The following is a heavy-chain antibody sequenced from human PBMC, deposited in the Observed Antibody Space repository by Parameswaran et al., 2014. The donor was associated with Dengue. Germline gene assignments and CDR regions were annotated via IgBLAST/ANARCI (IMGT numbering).Heavy chain of an antibody. Sequence: RWIRQPPGKGLEWVSYISSSGSTIYYADSVKGRFTISRDNAKNSLYLQMNSLRAEDTAVYYCARDPAAAAHPGNTYYYGSGSYGMDVWGQGTTVTVSS. CDR3: ARDPAAAAHPGNTYYYGSGSYGMDV. J-gene: IGHJ6*02. V-gene: IGHV3-11*01. CDR2: ISSSGSTI. D-gene: IGHD3-10*01.